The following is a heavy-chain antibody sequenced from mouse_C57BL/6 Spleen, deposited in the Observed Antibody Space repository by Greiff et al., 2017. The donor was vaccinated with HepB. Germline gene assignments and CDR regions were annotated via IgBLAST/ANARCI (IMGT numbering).Heavy chain of an antibody. CDR1: GYTFTSYW. Sequence: VQLQQPGAELVMPGASVKLSCKASGYTFTSYWMHWVKQRPGQGLEWIGEIDPSDSYTNYNQKFKGKSTLTVDKSSSTAYMQLSSLTSEDSAVYYCARSRGGGYSAMDYWGQGTSVTVSS. D-gene: IGHD1-1*02. CDR2: IDPSDSYT. V-gene: IGHV1-69*01. CDR3: ARSRGGGYSAMDY. J-gene: IGHJ4*01.